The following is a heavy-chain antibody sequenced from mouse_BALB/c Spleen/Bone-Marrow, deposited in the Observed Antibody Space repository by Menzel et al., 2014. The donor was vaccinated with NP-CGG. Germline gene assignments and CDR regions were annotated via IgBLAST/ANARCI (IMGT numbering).Heavy chain of an antibody. J-gene: IGHJ1*01. CDR1: GYTFTSYY. CDR2: IYPGDGST. Sequence: VQLQQSGPELVKPGASLKMSCKASGYTFTSYYIHWVKQRPGQGLEWIGWIYPGDGSTKYNEKFKGKTTLTADKSSSTAYMLLSSLTSEDSAIYFCAKSYGYGGWCFDVWGAGTTVTVSS. CDR3: AKSYGYGGWCFDV. D-gene: IGHD2-2*01. V-gene: IGHV1S56*01.